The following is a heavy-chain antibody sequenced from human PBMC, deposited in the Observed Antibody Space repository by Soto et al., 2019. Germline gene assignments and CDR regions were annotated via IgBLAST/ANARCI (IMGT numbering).Heavy chain of an antibody. Sequence: SETLSLTCAVYGGSFSGYYWSWIRQPPGKGLEWIGEINHSGSTNYNPSLKSRVTISVDTSENQFSLKLSSVTAADTAVYYCARAGPVWFGAYERFDYWGQGTLVTVSS. CDR3: ARAGPVWFGAYERFDY. J-gene: IGHJ4*02. CDR1: GGSFSGYY. CDR2: INHSGST. V-gene: IGHV4-34*01. D-gene: IGHD3-10*01.